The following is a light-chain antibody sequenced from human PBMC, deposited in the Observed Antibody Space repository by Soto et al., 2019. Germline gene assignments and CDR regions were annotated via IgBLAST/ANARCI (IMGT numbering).Light chain of an antibody. Sequence: QLVLTQSPSASASLGASVKLTCTLSSGHSSYAIAWHQQQPKKGPRYLMKLSSDGSHYKGDGIPDRFSGSSSGAERYLTISSLPSEDEGDYHCQTWVHGFVFGGGNHLTVL. J-gene: IGLJ2*01. CDR3: QTWVHGFV. V-gene: IGLV4-69*01. CDR2: LSSDGSH. CDR1: SGHSSYA.